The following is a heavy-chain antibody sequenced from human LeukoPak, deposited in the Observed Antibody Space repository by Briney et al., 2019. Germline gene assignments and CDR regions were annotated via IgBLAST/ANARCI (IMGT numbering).Heavy chain of an antibody. J-gene: IGHJ5*02. Sequence: SETLSLTCTVSGGSISSSSYYWGWIRQPPGKGLEWIGSIYYSGSTYYNPSLKSRVTISVDTSKNQFSPKLSSVTAADTAVYYCARHFGSRYYYDSSGYPEPNWFDPWGQGTLVTVSS. D-gene: IGHD3-22*01. CDR3: ARHFGSRYYYDSSGYPEPNWFDP. CDR2: IYYSGST. V-gene: IGHV4-39*01. CDR1: GGSISSSSYY.